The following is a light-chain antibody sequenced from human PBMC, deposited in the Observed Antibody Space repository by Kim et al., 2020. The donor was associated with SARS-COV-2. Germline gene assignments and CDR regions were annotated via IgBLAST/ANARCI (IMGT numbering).Light chain of an antibody. Sequence: ASEGDRVTITCRATQGISSRLAWYQHKPEKAPKSLIYGVSTLQSGVPSRFSGSGSGTHFTLTISNLQPEDFATYYCQQYETFPLTFGGGTKVDIK. CDR1: QGISSR. CDR3: QQYETFPLT. V-gene: IGKV1D-16*01. CDR2: GVS. J-gene: IGKJ4*01.